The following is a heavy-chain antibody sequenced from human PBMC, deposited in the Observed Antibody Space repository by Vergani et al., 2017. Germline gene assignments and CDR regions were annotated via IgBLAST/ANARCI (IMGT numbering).Heavy chain of an antibody. J-gene: IGHJ4*02. V-gene: IGHV1-69*02. D-gene: IGHD5-12*01. CDR3: ASLKATTSQNFDY. Sequence: QVQLVQSGAEVKKPGSSVKVSCKASGGTFSSYTISWVRQAPGQGLEWMGRIIPILGIANYAQKFQGRVTITADKSTRTAYMELSSLRSEDTAVYFCASLKATTSQNFDYWGQGSLVSVSS. CDR1: GGTFSSYT. CDR2: IIPILGIA.